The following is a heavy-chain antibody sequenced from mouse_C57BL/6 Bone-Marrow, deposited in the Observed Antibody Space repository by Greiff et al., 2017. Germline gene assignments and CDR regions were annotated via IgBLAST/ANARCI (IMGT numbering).Heavy chain of an antibody. Sequence: EVQLVESGGDLVKPGGSLKLSCAASGFTFSSYCMSWVRQTPDKRLEWVATISSGGSYTYYPDSVKGRFTISRDNAKNTLYLQMSSLKSEDTAMYYCARHDTTVVATGGAMDYWGQGTSVTVSS. J-gene: IGHJ4*01. CDR2: ISSGGSYT. CDR1: GFTFSSYC. V-gene: IGHV5-6*01. CDR3: ARHDTTVVATGGAMDY. D-gene: IGHD1-1*01.